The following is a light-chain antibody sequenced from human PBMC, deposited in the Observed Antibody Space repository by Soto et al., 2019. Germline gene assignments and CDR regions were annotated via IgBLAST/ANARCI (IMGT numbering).Light chain of an antibody. CDR2: LNSDGSH. CDR1: SGHSSYA. J-gene: IGLJ2*01. Sequence: QSVLTQSHSASASLGASVKLTFTLSSGHSSYAIAWHQQQPEKGPRYLMKLNSDGSHSKGDGIPDRFSGSRSGAERYLTISSLQSEDEADYYCQTWGTGIQVFGGGTKLTVL. CDR3: QTWGTGIQV. V-gene: IGLV4-69*01.